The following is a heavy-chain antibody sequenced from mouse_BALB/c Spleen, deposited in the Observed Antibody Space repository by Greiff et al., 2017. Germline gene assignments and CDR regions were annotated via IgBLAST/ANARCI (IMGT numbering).Heavy chain of an antibody. CDR3: AWYFDV. CDR2: INPSNGRT. Sequence: VQLQQPGAELVKPGASVKLSCKASGYTFTSYWMHWVKQRPGQGLEWIGEINPSNGRTNYNEKFKSKATLTVDKSSSTAYMQLSSLTSEDSAVYYCAWYFDVWGAGTTVTVSS. V-gene: IGHV1S81*02. CDR1: GYTFTSYW. J-gene: IGHJ1*01.